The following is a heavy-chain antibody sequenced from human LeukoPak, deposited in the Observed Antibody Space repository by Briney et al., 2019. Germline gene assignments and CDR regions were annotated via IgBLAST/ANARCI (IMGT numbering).Heavy chain of an antibody. CDR1: GFTFSDHY. CDR2: IRNKANSYRT. J-gene: IGHJ4*02. D-gene: IGHD4-17*01. Sequence: GGSLRLSCAASGFTFSDHYMDWVRQAPGKGLEWVGRIRNKANSYRTEYAASVKGRFTITRDDSKNSLYLQMNSLKTEDTAVYYCARRPDYGVNGVDYWGQGTLVTVSS. CDR3: ARRPDYGVNGVDY. V-gene: IGHV3-72*01.